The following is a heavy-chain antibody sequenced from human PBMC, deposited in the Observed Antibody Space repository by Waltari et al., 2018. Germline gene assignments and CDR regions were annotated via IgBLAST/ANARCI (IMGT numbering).Heavy chain of an antibody. CDR2: IHSGGST. J-gene: IGHJ3*01. V-gene: IGHV3-66*01. D-gene: IGHD6-19*01. Sequence: QAPGKGLGLVLVIHSGGSTYYADYVRGRFTSSSDSSENSLYLHMHSLRAEDTDVYYTASGAVAGRLTVANWVHGGMLTVAS. CDR3: ASGAVAGRLTVAN.